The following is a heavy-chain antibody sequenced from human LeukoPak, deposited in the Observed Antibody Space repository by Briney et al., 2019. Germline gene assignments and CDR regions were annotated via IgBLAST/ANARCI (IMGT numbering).Heavy chain of an antibody. CDR1: GFTFRTYT. D-gene: IGHD1-1*01. Sequence: GGSLRLSCAASGFTFRTYTMSWVRRAPGKRLEWVSSITGSSKSMYYVESVKGRFTISRDNAKNTICLQLNSLRVDDTAVYYCMRDWRYYGMDVWGQGTTVTVSS. CDR3: MRDWRYYGMDV. CDR2: ITGSSKSM. J-gene: IGHJ6*02. V-gene: IGHV3-21*01.